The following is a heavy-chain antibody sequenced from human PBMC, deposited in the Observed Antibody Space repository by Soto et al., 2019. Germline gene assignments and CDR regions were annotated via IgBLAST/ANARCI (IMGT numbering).Heavy chain of an antibody. D-gene: IGHD3-10*01. V-gene: IGHV4-30-4*01. CDR3: DRILMNYYRLDY. J-gene: IGHJ4*02. CDR2: IYYSGST. CDR1: GASINSGDYY. Sequence: ASETLSLTCTVSGASINSGDYYWSWIRQPPGKGLEWIGHIYYSGSTYYNPSLKSRAGISVDSSKSQVSLKLTSVTAADTAVYFCDRILMNYYRLDYWGQGALVTVSS.